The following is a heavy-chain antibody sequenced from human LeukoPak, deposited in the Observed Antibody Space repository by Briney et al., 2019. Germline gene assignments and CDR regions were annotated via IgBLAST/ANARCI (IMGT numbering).Heavy chain of an antibody. J-gene: IGHJ3*02. V-gene: IGHV4-34*01. D-gene: IGHD3-3*01. CDR2: INHSGST. Sequence: PGGSLRLSCAASGFTFSSYAMSWVRQPPGKGLEWIGEINHSGSTNHNPSLMSRVTISVDTSKNQFSLKLSSVTAADTAVYYCARAPYYDFWSGYYRAFDIWGQGTMVTVSS. CDR1: GFTFSSYA. CDR3: ARAPYYDFWSGYYRAFDI.